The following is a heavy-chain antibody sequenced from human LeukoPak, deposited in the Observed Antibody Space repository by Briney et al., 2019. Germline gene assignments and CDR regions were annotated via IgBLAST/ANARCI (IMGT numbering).Heavy chain of an antibody. Sequence: PGGSLRLSCAASGFTFSSYSMNWVRQAPGKGLEWVSYISSSSSTIYYADSVKGRFTISRDNAKSSLYLQMNSLRAEDTAVYYCARAQKKPSYDSSGLDYWGQGTLVTVSS. CDR1: GFTFSSYS. V-gene: IGHV3-48*01. CDR3: ARAQKKPSYDSSGLDY. D-gene: IGHD3-22*01. J-gene: IGHJ4*02. CDR2: ISSSSSTI.